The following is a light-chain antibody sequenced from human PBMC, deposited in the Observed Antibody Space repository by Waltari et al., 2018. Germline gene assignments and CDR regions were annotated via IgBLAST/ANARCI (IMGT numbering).Light chain of an antibody. CDR3: ATWDDSLNGQVI. V-gene: IGLV1-47*01. Sequence: QSVLTQPPLASGTPGQRVTISCSGSSSNIGHHYVDWYQQLPGKAPKLLIYTNNQRPSGVPDRFSGSKSGTSASLAISGLRSEDEADYYCATWDDSLNGQVIFGGGTKLTVL. CDR1: SSNIGHHY. J-gene: IGLJ2*01. CDR2: TNN.